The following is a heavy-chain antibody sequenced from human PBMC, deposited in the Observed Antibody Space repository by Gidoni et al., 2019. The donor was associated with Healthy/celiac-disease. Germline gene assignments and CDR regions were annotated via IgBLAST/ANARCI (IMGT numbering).Heavy chain of an antibody. V-gene: IGHV1-69*06. CDR1: GGTFSCYG. D-gene: IGHD2-15*01. Sequence: QVQLVQSGAEVTKPGSSVKVSCKASGGTFSCYGISWVRQAPGPGLEWMGGIIPLIGTANYAQKFQGRVTITADKSTSTAYMELSSLRSEDTAVYYCARAPLGYCSGGSCLIDYWGQGTLVTVSS. CDR2: IIPLIGTA. J-gene: IGHJ4*02. CDR3: ARAPLGYCSGGSCLIDY.